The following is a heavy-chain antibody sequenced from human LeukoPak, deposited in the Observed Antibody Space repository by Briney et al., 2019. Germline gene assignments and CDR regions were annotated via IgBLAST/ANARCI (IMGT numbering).Heavy chain of an antibody. CDR1: GGSISSGDYY. CDR3: AREAFCSGGGCYSERAYDI. Sequence: PSETLSLTCTVSGGSISSGDYYWSWIRQPPGKGLEWIGYIYYSGSTYYNPSLKSRITISVDTSKNQFSLKLSSVTAAVTAVYYCAREAFCSGGGCYSERAYDIWGQGTMVTVSS. J-gene: IGHJ3*02. CDR2: IYYSGST. V-gene: IGHV4-30-4*08. D-gene: IGHD2-15*01.